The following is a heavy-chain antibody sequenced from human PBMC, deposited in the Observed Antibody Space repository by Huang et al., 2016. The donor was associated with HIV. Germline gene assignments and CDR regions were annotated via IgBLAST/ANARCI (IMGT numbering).Heavy chain of an antibody. D-gene: IGHD2-15*01. Sequence: QGRLQQWGAGLLKPSESLSLTCAVYDRSFSRYYWTWVRQPPGKGLEWIGEISQSGSINDNASLESRVTISGDTSKNQFSLRLTSVTAADTATYCCARAPAGNDYSLYNYYGLDIWGQGTTVTVSS. CDR1: DRSFSRYY. V-gene: IGHV4-34*01. J-gene: IGHJ6*02. CDR3: ARAPAGNDYSLYNYYGLDI. CDR2: ISQSGSI.